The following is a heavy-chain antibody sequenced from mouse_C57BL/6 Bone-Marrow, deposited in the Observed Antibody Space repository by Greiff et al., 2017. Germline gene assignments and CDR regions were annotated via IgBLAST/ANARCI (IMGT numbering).Heavy chain of an antibody. CDR2: IDPSDSYT. Sequence: QVQLQQPGAELVRPGPSVKLSCKASGYTFTSYWMHWVKQRPGQGLEWIGVIDPSDSYTNYNQKFKGKATLTVDTSSSTAYMQLSSLTSEDSAVYYCARYEYDGYFDYWGQGTTLTVSS. D-gene: IGHD2-4*01. CDR3: ARYEYDGYFDY. CDR1: GYTFTSYW. V-gene: IGHV1-59*01. J-gene: IGHJ2*01.